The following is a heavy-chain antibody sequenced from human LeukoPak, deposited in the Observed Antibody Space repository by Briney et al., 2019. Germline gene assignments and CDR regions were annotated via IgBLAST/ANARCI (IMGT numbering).Heavy chain of an antibody. CDR2: ISSSSSYI. CDR1: GFTFSSYS. CDR3: ASTEKGYCSGGSCSLAY. D-gene: IGHD2-15*01. V-gene: IGHV3-21*01. Sequence: GGSLRLSCAASGFTFSSYSVNWVRQAPGKGLEWVSSISSSSSYIYYADSVKGRFTISRDNAKNSLYLQMNSLRAEDTAVYYCASTEKGYCSGGSCSLAYWGQGTLVTVSS. J-gene: IGHJ4*02.